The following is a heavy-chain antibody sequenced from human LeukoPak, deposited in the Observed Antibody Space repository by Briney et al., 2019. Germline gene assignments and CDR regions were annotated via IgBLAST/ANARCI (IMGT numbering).Heavy chain of an antibody. Sequence: GGSLRLSCAASGFTFSSYSMNWVRQAPGKGLEWVSSISSSSSYIYYADSVKGRFTISRDNAKNSLYLQMNSLRAEDTAVYYCARDREWELEGYFDYWGQGTLVTVSS. V-gene: IGHV3-21*01. J-gene: IGHJ4*02. CDR1: GFTFSSYS. CDR3: ARDREWELEGYFDY. CDR2: ISSSSSYI. D-gene: IGHD1-26*01.